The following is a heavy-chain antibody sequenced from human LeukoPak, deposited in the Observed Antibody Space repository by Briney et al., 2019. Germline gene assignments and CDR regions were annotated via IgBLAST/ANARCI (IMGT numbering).Heavy chain of an antibody. D-gene: IGHD2-15*01. J-gene: IGHJ4*02. Sequence: GGALRLSCAASVFTFSNYWMSWVRQAPGKGREWVANIKEDGSEKYYVDSVRGRFTISRDNAKNSMYLQMNSLRVEDTALYYCARDGSSFDYWGQGGLVTVSS. CDR3: ARDGSSFDY. CDR1: VFTFSNYW. V-gene: IGHV3-7*01. CDR2: IKEDGSEK.